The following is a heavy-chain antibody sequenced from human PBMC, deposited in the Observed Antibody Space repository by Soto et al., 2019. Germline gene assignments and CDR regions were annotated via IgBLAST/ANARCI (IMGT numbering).Heavy chain of an antibody. CDR1: GFTFSSYS. CDR2: ISSSSSYI. J-gene: IGHJ4*02. V-gene: IGHV3-21*01. D-gene: IGHD6-19*01. Sequence: PGGSLRLSCAASGFTFSSYSMNWVRQAPGKGLEWVSSISSSSSYIYYADSVKGRFTISRDNAKNSLYLQMNSLRAEDTAVYYCAREFIAVAATEPPDWGQGTLVTVSS. CDR3: AREFIAVAATEPPD.